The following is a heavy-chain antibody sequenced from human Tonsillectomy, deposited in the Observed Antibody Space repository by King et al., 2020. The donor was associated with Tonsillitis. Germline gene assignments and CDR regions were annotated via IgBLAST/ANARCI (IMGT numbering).Heavy chain of an antibody. CDR2: IFYRGGT. Sequence: VQLQESGPGLVKPSETLSLTCTVSGGSISSYYWSWIRQPPGKGLEWIGYIFYRGGTNYNQSLKSGVTISVDTSQNQFSLKLRSVTAAETAVYYCARGASERITIFWDWGQGTLVTVSS. V-gene: IGHV4-59*01. D-gene: IGHD3-9*01. CDR3: ARGASERITIFWD. CDR1: GGSISSYY. J-gene: IGHJ4*02.